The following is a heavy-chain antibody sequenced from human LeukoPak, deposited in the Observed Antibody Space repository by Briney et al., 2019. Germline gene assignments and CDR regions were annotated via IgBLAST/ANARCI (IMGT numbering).Heavy chain of an antibody. Sequence: PGGTLRLSCAASGVTFSNAWMTCVRHAPGKGLEWVGRVKRKIDGETTDYAAAVKGRFAISRDDSKNTVYLQMNSLKTEDTALYYCTTDSAAYWGQGTLVTVSS. CDR3: TTDSAAY. CDR2: VKRKIDGETT. J-gene: IGHJ4*02. CDR1: GVTFSNAW. V-gene: IGHV3-15*01.